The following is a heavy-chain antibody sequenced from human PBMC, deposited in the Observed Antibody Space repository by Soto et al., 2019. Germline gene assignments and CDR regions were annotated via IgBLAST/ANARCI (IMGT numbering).Heavy chain of an antibody. Sequence: GESLKISCKGSGYSFTSYWIGWVRQMPGKGLEWMGIIYPGDSDTRYNPSFQGQVTISADKSISTAYLQWSSLKASDTAMYYCARFSPPYGSGSPPTDDAFDLWGQGTLVTVSS. V-gene: IGHV5-51*01. CDR1: GYSFTSYW. D-gene: IGHD3-10*01. CDR2: IYPGDSDT. J-gene: IGHJ3*01. CDR3: ARFSPPYGSGSPPTDDAFDL.